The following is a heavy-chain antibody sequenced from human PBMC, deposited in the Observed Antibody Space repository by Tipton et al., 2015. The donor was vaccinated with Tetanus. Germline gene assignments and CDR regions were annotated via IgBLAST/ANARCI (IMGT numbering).Heavy chain of an antibody. CDR2: ITFDGSTK. V-gene: IGHV3-30-3*01. CDR1: GFTFTRYA. CDR3: AREDGGPTLDYFDS. Sequence: SLRLSCAASGFTFTRYAMHWVRQAPGKGLEWVAVITFDGSTKYYADSVKGRFTLSRDNSQNTLYLQMNSLKVEDTADYYCAREDGGPTLDYFDSWGQGALVIVSS. D-gene: IGHD3-16*01. J-gene: IGHJ4*02.